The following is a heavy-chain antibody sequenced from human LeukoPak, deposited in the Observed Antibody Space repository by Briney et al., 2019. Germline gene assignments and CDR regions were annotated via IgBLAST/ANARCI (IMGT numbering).Heavy chain of an antibody. CDR2: ISGSGGST. Sequence: AGGSLRLSCVASGLTFSNFGMHWVRQAPGKGLEWVSAISGSGGSTYYADSVKGRFTISRDNSKNTLYLQMNSLRAEDTAVYYCAKGGDGYNYVGYWGQGTLVTVSS. CDR3: AKGGDGYNYVGY. D-gene: IGHD5-24*01. CDR1: GLTFSNFG. J-gene: IGHJ4*02. V-gene: IGHV3-23*01.